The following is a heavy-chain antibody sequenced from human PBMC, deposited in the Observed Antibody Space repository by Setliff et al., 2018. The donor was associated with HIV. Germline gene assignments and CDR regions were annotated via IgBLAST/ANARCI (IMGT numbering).Heavy chain of an antibody. V-gene: IGHV4-59*11. D-gene: IGHD6-19*01. CDR1: GASMTSHY. CDR2: IYGSGTT. J-gene: IGHJ4*02. Sequence: SETLSLTCSVAGASMTSHYLTWIRQPRGMGLEWIGNIYGSGTTKYNHSLRSRVTISVDKSKNQLSLSLDSVTAADTAVYYCATDPKGDGWAYFDSWGQGTLVTV. CDR3: ATDPKGDGWAYFDS.